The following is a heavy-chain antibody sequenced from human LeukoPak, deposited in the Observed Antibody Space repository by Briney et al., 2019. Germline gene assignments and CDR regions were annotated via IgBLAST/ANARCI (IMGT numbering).Heavy chain of an antibody. CDR2: ISSSGSTI. J-gene: IGHJ5*02. CDR1: GFTFSDYY. Sequence: TGGSLRLSCAASGFTFSDYYMSWIRQAPGKGLEWVPYISSSGSTIYYADSVKGRFTISRDNAKNSLYLQMNSLRAEDTAVYYCARDSAHLGVVPAAIRWFDPWGQGTLVTVSS. V-gene: IGHV3-11*01. D-gene: IGHD2-2*02. CDR3: ARDSAHLGVVPAAIRWFDP.